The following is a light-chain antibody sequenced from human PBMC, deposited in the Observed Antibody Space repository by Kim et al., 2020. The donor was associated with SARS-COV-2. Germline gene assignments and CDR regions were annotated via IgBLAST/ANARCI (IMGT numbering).Light chain of an antibody. V-gene: IGKV1-5*03. CDR3: QQYNSYSLYT. CDR1: ESISSW. Sequence: AAVGDRVTMTCRASESISSWLDWYQQKPEKAPKLLIYKESSLESVVQSRCSGSESGTEFTLTISSLQPDDFATYYCQQYNSYSLYTFGQGTKLEI. CDR2: KES. J-gene: IGKJ2*01.